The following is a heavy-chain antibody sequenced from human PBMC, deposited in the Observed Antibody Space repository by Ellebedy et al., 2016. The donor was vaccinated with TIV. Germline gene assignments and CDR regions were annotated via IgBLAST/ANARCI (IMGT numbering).Heavy chain of an antibody. CDR3: ARGNCGGDCYSEFYYYYGMDV. D-gene: IGHD2-21*02. CDR1: RFTFSSFS. CDR2: IDISSAHI. Sequence: GESLKISXAASRFTFSSFSMNWVRQAPGRGLEWVSSIDISSAHIYYADSVKGRFTISRDNAKNSLYLQMNSLRAEDTAVYYCARGNCGGDCYSEFYYYYGMDVWGQGTTVTVSS. V-gene: IGHV3-21*01. J-gene: IGHJ6*02.